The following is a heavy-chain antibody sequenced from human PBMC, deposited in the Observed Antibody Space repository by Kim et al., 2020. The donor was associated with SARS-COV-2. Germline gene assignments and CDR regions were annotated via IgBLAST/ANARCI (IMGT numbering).Heavy chain of an antibody. D-gene: IGHD2-15*01. Sequence: ADSVKGRFTISRDNSKNTLYLQMNSLRAEDTAVYYCAKNIGGSCYSGFQHWGQGTLVTVSS. V-gene: IGHV3-23*01. J-gene: IGHJ1*01. CDR3: AKNIGGSCYSGFQH.